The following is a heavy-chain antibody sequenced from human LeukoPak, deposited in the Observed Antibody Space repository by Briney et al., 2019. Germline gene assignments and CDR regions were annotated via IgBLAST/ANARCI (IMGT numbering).Heavy chain of an antibody. CDR1: GFTFSSYA. CDR3: AREGLYSSSSLDY. Sequence: GGSLRLSCAASGFTFSSYAMHWVRQAPGKGLEWVAVISYDGSNKYYADSVKGRFTISRDNSKNTLYLQMNSLRAEDTAVYYCAREGLYSSSSLDYWGQGTLVTVSS. J-gene: IGHJ4*02. V-gene: IGHV3-30-3*01. D-gene: IGHD6-6*01. CDR2: ISYDGSNK.